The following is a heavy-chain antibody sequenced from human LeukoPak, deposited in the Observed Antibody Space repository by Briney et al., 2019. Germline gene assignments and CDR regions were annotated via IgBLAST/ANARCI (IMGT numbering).Heavy chain of an antibody. CDR3: ARRSIAGATTGNWFDP. CDR2: IYYSGST. Sequence: SETLSLTCTVSGGSISSSSYYWGWIRQPPGKGLEWIGSIYYSGSTYYNPSLKSRVTISVDTSKNQFSLKLSSVTAADTAVYYCARRSIAGATTGNWFDPWGQGTLVTVSS. V-gene: IGHV4-39*01. CDR1: GGSISSSSYY. D-gene: IGHD1-26*01. J-gene: IGHJ5*02.